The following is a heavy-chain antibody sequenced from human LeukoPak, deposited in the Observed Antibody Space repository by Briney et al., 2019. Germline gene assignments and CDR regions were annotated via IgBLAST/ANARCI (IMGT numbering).Heavy chain of an antibody. Sequence: ASVKVSCKASGGTFSSYAISWVRQAPGQGLERMGGIIPIFGTANYAQKFQGRVTITADESTSTAYMELSSLRSEDTAVYYCARGYSSSWSNWFDPWGQGTLVTVSS. J-gene: IGHJ5*02. CDR3: ARGYSSSWSNWFDP. V-gene: IGHV1-69*13. D-gene: IGHD6-13*01. CDR2: IIPIFGTA. CDR1: GGTFSSYA.